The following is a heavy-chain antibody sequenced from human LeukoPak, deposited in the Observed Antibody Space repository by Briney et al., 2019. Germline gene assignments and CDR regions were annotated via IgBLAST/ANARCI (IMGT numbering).Heavy chain of an antibody. V-gene: IGHV1-2*06. CDR3: AREDSGYDRSLNY. J-gene: IGHJ4*02. D-gene: IGHD5-12*01. Sequence: ASVKVSCKASGYTFTGYYMHWVRQAPGQGLEWMGRINPSSGGTNYAQKFQGRVTMTRDTSISTAYMELSRLRSDDTAVYYCAREDSGYDRSLNYWGQGTLVTVSS. CDR2: INPSSGGT. CDR1: GYTFTGYY.